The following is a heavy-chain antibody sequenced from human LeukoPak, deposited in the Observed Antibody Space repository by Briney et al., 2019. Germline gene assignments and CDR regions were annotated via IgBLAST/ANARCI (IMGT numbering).Heavy chain of an antibody. J-gene: IGHJ5*02. CDR1: GGSFSGYY. V-gene: IGHV4-34*01. CDR2: INHSGST. D-gene: IGHD1-26*01. CDR3: ARDDRVSGTFLRWFDP. Sequence: SETLSLTCAVYGGSFSGYYWSWIRQPPGKGLEWIGEINHSGSTNYNPSLKSRVTMSIDTSKSQFSLNLSSVTAADTAVYYCARDDRVSGTFLRWFDPWGQGTLVTVSS.